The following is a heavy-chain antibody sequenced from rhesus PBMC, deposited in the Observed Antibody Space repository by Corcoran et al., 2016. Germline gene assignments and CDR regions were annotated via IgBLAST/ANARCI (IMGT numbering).Heavy chain of an antibody. Sequence: QVQLQESGPGLVKSSETLSLTCAVSGASISRYWWTWIRQPPGKGLEWIGEINGNSGSTDYNPSLKSRVTMSKDASKNHFSLKLNSVTAADTAVYYCASEFVYWGQGVLVTVSS. V-gene: IGHV4-80*01. CDR2: INGNSGST. CDR1: GASISRYW. J-gene: IGHJ4*01. CDR3: ASEFVY.